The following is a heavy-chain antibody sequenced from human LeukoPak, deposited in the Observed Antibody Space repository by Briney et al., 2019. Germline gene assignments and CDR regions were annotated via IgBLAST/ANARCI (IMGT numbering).Heavy chain of an antibody. Sequence: GGSLRLSCAASGLIFNNFAMSWVRQAPGKGQEWVSAIRGRGNGPYYADSVRGRFTISRDNSKNTLYLQLNSLRADDTAVYYCATERGDFFDYWGQGTLDSVSS. CDR1: GLIFNNFA. CDR2: IRGRGNGP. J-gene: IGHJ4*02. CDR3: ATERGDFFDY. V-gene: IGHV3-23*01.